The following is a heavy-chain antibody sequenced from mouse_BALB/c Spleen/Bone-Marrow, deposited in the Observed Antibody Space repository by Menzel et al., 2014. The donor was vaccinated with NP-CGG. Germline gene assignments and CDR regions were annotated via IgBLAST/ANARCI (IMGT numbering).Heavy chain of an antibody. V-gene: IGHV5-4*02. CDR2: ISAGGSYT. CDR3: ARDALYRYDGGYAMDY. Sequence: VQLQQSGGGLVKPGGSLKLSCAASGFTFSDYYMYWVRQTPEKRLEWVATISAGGSYTYYPDSVKGRFTISRDNAKNNLYLQMSSLKAEDTAMYYCARDALYRYDGGYAMDYWGQGTSATVSS. J-gene: IGHJ4*01. CDR1: GFTFSDYY. D-gene: IGHD2-14*01.